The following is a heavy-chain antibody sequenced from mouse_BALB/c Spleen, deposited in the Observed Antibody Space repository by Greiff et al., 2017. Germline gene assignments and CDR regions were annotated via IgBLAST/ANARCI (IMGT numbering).Heavy chain of an antibody. CDR1: GFTFSSYA. Sequence: EVKLMESGGGLVKPGGSLKLSCAASGFTFSSYAMSWVRQTPEKRLEWVASISSGGSTYYPDSVKGRFTISRDNARNILYLQMSSLRSEDTAMYYCAREGRHYYEAYWGQGTLVTVSA. CDR3: AREGRHYYEAY. CDR2: ISSGGST. D-gene: IGHD1-2*01. J-gene: IGHJ3*01. V-gene: IGHV5-6-5*01.